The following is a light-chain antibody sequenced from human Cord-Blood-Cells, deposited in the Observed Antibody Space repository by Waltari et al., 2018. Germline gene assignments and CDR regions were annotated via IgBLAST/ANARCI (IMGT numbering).Light chain of an antibody. CDR2: DAS. CDR1: QDISNY. V-gene: IGKV1-33*01. Sequence: DIQLTQYPSSMSASVGDRVTITCQASQDISNYLNWYQQKPGKAPKLLIYDASNLETGVPSRFSGSGSGTDFTFTISSLQPEDIATYYCQQYDNLPLTFGGGIKVEIK. CDR3: QQYDNLPLT. J-gene: IGKJ4*01.